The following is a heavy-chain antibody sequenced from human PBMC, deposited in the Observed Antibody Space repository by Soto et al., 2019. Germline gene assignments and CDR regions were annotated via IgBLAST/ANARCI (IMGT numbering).Heavy chain of an antibody. J-gene: IGHJ4*02. D-gene: IGHD3-22*01. Sequence: EVQLLESGGGLVQPGGSLRLSCAASGFTFSSYAMSWVRQAPGKGLEWVSAISGSGGSTYYADSGKGRFTISSDNSKNTLYLQMNSLRAEDTAVYYCAKDRGDYYDSSAYPLFDYWGQGSLVTVSS. CDR1: GFTFSSYA. CDR2: ISGSGGST. CDR3: AKDRGDYYDSSAYPLFDY. V-gene: IGHV3-23*01.